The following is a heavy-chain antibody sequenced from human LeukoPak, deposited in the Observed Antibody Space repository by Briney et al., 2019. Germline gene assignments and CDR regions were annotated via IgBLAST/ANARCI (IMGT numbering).Heavy chain of an antibody. Sequence: PSETLSLTCTVSGVTLSPDYWSWIRQPPGKGLEWIGYTHYTGTTNYNPSLKSRVNISVETSKNQFSLNLGSVTAAEPAVYYCARDRPGESSLDYWGQGILVSVSS. CDR3: ARDRPGESSLDY. V-gene: IGHV4-59*01. CDR1: GVTLSPDY. CDR2: THYTGTT. J-gene: IGHJ4*02. D-gene: IGHD3-10*01.